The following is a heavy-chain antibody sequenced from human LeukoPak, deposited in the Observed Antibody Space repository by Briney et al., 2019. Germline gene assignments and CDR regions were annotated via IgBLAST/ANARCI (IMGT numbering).Heavy chain of an antibody. D-gene: IGHD3-10*01. J-gene: IGHJ4*02. Sequence: PGGSLRLSCAASGFSFSSYWMSWARQAPGQGLEWVANIPPDGSQKYYVDSVKGRFTISRDNAKNSLYLQMNSLRAEDAAVYYCVGGGLKTFDYWGQGTLVIVSS. V-gene: IGHV3-7*04. CDR3: VGGGLKTFDY. CDR2: IPPDGSQK. CDR1: GFSFSSYW.